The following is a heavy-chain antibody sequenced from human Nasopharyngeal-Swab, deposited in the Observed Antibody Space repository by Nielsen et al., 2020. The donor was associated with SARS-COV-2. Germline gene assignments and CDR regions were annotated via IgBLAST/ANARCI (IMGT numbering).Heavy chain of an antibody. D-gene: IGHD3-3*01. J-gene: IGHJ4*02. Sequence: GESLKISCAASGFTFSSYAMHWVRQAPGKGLEWVAVISFDGSTKYYADSVKGRFTISRDYSKNTLYLQMNSLRAEDTAVYYCVMKDYDFWGGYSPSDNRGVDYWGQGTLVTVSS. CDR1: GFTFSSYA. CDR3: VMKDYDFWGGYSPSDNRGVDY. CDR2: ISFDGSTK. V-gene: IGHV3-30-3*01.